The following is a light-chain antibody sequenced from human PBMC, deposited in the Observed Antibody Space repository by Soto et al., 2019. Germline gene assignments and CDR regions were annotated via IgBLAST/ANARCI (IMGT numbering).Light chain of an antibody. CDR3: QSYDTSLSSRV. CDR1: SSNIGAGYD. J-gene: IGLJ3*02. CDR2: ANN. V-gene: IGLV1-40*01. Sequence: QSALAQPPSVSGAPGQRVTISCTGSSSNIGAGYDVHWYQQPPGTAPRLLIYANNIRPSGVPERFSGSKSGTSASLAITGLQAEDEADYYCQSYDTSLSSRVFGGGTKRTVL.